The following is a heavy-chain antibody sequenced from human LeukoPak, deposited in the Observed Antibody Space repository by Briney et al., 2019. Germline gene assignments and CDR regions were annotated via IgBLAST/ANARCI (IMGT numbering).Heavy chain of an antibody. CDR1: GYTFTGYY. V-gene: IGHV1-2*02. Sequence: ASVKVSCKASGYTFTGYYMHWVRQAPGQGLEWMGWINPNSGGTNYAQKFQGRVTMTRDTSISTAHMELSRLRSDDTAVYYCAGYSYQHYGMDVWGQGTTVTVSS. CDR3: AGYSYQHYGMDV. D-gene: IGHD1-1*01. J-gene: IGHJ6*02. CDR2: INPNSGGT.